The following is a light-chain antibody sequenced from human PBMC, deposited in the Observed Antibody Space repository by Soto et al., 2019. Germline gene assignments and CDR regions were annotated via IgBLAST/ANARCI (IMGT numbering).Light chain of an antibody. Sequence: PGERVTLSCRASQRVSYLAWYQQKPGQAPRLLIYGASSRATGIPDRFSGSGSGTDFILNISRLEPEDFAVYYCQQYDRSPPSWTFGQGTTVEVK. CDR1: QRVSY. V-gene: IGKV3-20*01. J-gene: IGKJ1*01. CDR3: QQYDRSPPSWT. CDR2: GAS.